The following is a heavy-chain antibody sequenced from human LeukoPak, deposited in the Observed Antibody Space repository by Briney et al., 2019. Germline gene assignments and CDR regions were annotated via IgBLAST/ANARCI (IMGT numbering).Heavy chain of an antibody. CDR3: ARASWDYYMDV. CDR2: ISSSSSTI. CDR1: GFTFSSYS. J-gene: IGHJ6*03. V-gene: IGHV3-48*04. D-gene: IGHD1-26*01. Sequence: PGGSLRLSCAASGFTFSSYSMNWVRQAPGKGLEWVLYISSSSSTIYYADSVKGRFTISRDNAKNSLYLQMNSLRAEDTAVYYCARASWDYYMDVWGKGTTVTVSS.